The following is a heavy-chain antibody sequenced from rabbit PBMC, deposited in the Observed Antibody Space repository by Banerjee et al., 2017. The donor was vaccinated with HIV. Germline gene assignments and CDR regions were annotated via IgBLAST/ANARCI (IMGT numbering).Heavy chain of an antibody. V-gene: IGHV1S40*01. Sequence: QSLEESGGDLVQPGASLTLTCTASGFSFSSGYDVCWVRQAPGKGLEWIACIYAGSSGDTYYASWAKGRFTISKTSSTTVTLQMTSLTAADTATYFCARDLAGVIGWNFNLWGPGTLVTVS. CDR3: ARDLAGVIGWNFNL. J-gene: IGHJ4*01. CDR2: IYAGSSGDT. CDR1: GFSFSSGYD. D-gene: IGHD4-1*01.